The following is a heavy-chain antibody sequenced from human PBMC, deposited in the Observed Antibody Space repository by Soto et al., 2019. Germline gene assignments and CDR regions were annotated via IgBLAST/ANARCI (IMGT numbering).Heavy chain of an antibody. CDR1: RLTFSSYS. J-gene: IGHJ5*02. Sequence: EVQLVESGGGLVNPGGSLRLSCADSRLTFSSYSMHWVRQAPGKGLGWVSSISSSSSHIYYAVSVKSRFTISRDNAKNSLYLQMNSLRVEDTSVYYCAISHYDIRGWFDPWGQGTLVTVSS. CDR3: AISHYDIRGWFDP. D-gene: IGHD3-9*01. V-gene: IGHV3-21*01. CDR2: ISSSSSHI.